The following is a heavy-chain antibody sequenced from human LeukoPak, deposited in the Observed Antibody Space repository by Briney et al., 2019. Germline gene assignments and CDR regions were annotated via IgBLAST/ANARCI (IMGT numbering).Heavy chain of an antibody. J-gene: IGHJ4*02. CDR1: GGSISSNY. Sequence: SETLSLTCTVSGGSISSNYWSWIRQPPGKGLEWIGCIYHGGSTYYNSSLKNRVTMSVDGSKNQFSLKLNSVTAADTAVYYCARGGAAPYCFDYWGPGTLVTVSS. D-gene: IGHD3-16*01. CDR3: ARGGAAPYCFDY. V-gene: IGHV4-59*04. CDR2: IYHGGST.